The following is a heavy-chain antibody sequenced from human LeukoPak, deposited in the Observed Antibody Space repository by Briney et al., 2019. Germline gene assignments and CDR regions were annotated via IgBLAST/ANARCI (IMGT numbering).Heavy chain of an antibody. J-gene: IGHJ3*02. V-gene: IGHV3-72*01. D-gene: IGHD2-21*02. CDR1: GFTSTDYY. Sequence: PGGSLRLSCVASGFTSTDYYMDWLRQAPGKGREWVGRIRKKSNSYTTEYAASVKGRFSVSRDESNNSVYLQMNSLETEDTAVYFCARGQSCGNDCHFAFDIWGQGTMVTVSS. CDR2: IRKKSNSYTT. CDR3: ARGQSCGNDCHFAFDI.